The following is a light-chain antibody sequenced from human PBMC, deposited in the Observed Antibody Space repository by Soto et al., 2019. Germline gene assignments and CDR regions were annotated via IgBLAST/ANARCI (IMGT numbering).Light chain of an antibody. CDR1: QSVSSSY. CDR2: GTS. CDR3: QQYGSSPQKT. J-gene: IGKJ1*01. Sequence: EIVLTQSPGTLSLSPGERATLSCRASQSVSSSYLAWYQQKPGQAPRLLIYGTSSRATGIPDRFSGSGSGTDFTLTISRLEAEDFAVYDCQQYGSSPQKTFGQGTKVEIK. V-gene: IGKV3-20*01.